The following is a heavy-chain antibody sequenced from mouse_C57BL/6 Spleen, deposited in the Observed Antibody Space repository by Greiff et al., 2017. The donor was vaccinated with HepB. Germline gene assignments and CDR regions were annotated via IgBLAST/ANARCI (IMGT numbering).Heavy chain of an antibody. J-gene: IGHJ4*01. D-gene: IGHD6-1*01. CDR1: GYAFSSSW. Sequence: QVQLKQSGPELVKPGASVKISCKASGYAFSSSWMNWVKQRPGKGLEWIGRIYPGDGDTNYNGKFKGKATLTADKSSSTAYMQLSSLTSEDYAVYFCARGRNYAMDYWGQGTSVTVSS. CDR3: ARGRNYAMDY. CDR2: IYPGDGDT. V-gene: IGHV1-82*01.